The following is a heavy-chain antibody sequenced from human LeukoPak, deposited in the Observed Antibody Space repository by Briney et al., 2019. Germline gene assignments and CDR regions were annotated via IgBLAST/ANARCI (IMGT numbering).Heavy chain of an antibody. D-gene: IGHD7-27*01. CDR1: GYTSTSFD. J-gene: IGHJ4*02. CDR2: MKSNNGHT. V-gene: IGHV1-8*01. CDR3: ARGPPNWGMVGY. Sequence: ASVKVSCKASGYTSTSFDFNWVRQATGQGLEWMGWMKSNNGHTGYVQKFQGRVTMTRDTSISTAYMELSSLTFGDTAVYYCARGPPNWGMVGYWGQGTLVTVSS.